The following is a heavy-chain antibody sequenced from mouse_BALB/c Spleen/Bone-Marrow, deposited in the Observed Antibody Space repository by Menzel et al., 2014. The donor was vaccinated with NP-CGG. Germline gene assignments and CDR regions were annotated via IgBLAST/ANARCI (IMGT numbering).Heavy chain of an antibody. CDR1: GFSLTSYG. J-gene: IGHJ4*01. V-gene: IGHV2-9*02. CDR3: FSYYRYADYAMDY. Sequence: VKLQESGPGLVAPSQSLSITCTVSGFSLTSYGVHWVRQPPGKGLEWLGVIWAGGSTNYISALMSRLSITKDNSKSQVFLKMNSLQTDDTVMYYCFSYYRYADYAMDYWGQGASVTVSS. CDR2: IWAGGST. D-gene: IGHD2-14*01.